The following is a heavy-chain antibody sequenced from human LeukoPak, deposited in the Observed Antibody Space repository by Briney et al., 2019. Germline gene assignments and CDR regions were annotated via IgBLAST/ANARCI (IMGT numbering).Heavy chain of an antibody. V-gene: IGHV3-30*04. CDR1: GFTFSSYV. J-gene: IGHJ6*03. CDR3: ARDDSSGYRLYYYMDV. D-gene: IGHD3-22*01. CDR2: ISYDGSNE. Sequence: GGSLRLSCAASGFTFSSYVMHWVRQAPGKGLEWVAIISYDGSNEYYADSVKGRFTISRDNSKNTLYLQMNSLRAEDTAVYYCARDDSSGYRLYYYMDVWGKGTTVTVSS.